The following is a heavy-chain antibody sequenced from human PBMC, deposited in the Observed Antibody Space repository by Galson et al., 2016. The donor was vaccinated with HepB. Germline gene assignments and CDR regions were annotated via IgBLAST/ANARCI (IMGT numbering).Heavy chain of an antibody. J-gene: IGHJ4*02. Sequence: SVKVSCKASGYTFTTYGISWVRQAPGQGLEWMGWISPYNGDTNYAQNVQGRATMTTDTSTSTAYLELNSLRFEDTAVYYCARGEQWLGSQFDFWGQGTLVTVSS. V-gene: IGHV1-18*01. CDR3: ARGEQWLGSQFDF. CDR1: GYTFTTYG. CDR2: ISPYNGDT. D-gene: IGHD6-19*01.